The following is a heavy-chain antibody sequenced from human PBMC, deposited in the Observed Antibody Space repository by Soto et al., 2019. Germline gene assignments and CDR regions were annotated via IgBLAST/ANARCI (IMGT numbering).Heavy chain of an antibody. CDR3: GTAAADH. D-gene: IGHD6-25*01. CDR1: GYTFTNYA. J-gene: IGHJ4*02. CDR2: INADDGDT. Sequence: VQLVQSGAEVKKPGASVKVSCKASGYTFTNYALHWVRQAPGQSLEWMGWINADDGDTRFSQTFQDRVTLTRDTSASTAYMERSSLTSEVAAMYYCGTAAADHWGQGTLVTVSS. V-gene: IGHV1-3*01.